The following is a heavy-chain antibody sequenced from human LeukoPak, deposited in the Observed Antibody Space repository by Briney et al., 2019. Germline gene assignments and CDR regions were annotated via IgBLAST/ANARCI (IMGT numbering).Heavy chain of an antibody. CDR1: GDSVSINSAA. J-gene: IGHJ4*02. D-gene: IGHD2-2*01. V-gene: IGHV6-1*01. Sequence: SQTLSLTCAISGDSVSINSAAWNWIRQSPSRGLEWLGRTYQRSKWYNDYAVSVKSRITINPDISKNQFSLQLNSVTPEDTAVYYCARYIPVATRIDSWGQGTLVTVSS. CDR3: ARYIPVATRIDS. CDR2: TYQRSKWYN.